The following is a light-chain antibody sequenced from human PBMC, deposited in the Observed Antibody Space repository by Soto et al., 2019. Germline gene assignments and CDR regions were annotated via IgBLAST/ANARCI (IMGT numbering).Light chain of an antibody. V-gene: IGKV1-5*03. CDR2: KAS. CDR3: QQYNSYSTWT. CDR1: QSINNW. Sequence: DIRMTQSHSTLSASVGDRVTITCSASQSINNWLAWYQQKPGKAPKLLIYKASSLESGVPSRFSGSGSGTEFTLTISILQPDDFATYYCQQYNSYSTWTFGQGTKVEIK. J-gene: IGKJ1*01.